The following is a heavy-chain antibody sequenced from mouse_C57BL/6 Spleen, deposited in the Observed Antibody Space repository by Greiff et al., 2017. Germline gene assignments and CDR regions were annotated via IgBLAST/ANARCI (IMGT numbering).Heavy chain of an antibody. V-gene: IGHV1-64*01. D-gene: IGHD1-1*01. CDR3: AIGYGSKGYYFDY. Sequence: QVQLQQPGAELVKPGASVKLSCKASGYTFTSYWMHWVKQRPGQGLEWIGMIHPNSGSTNYNEKFKSKATLTVDNSSSTAYMQLGSLTSEDSAVYYCAIGYGSKGYYFDYWGQGTTLTVSS. CDR2: IHPNSGST. CDR1: GYTFTSYW. J-gene: IGHJ2*01.